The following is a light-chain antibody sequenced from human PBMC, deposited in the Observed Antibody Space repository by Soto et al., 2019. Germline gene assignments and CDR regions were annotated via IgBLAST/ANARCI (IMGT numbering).Light chain of an antibody. V-gene: IGLV2-14*01. J-gene: IGLJ2*01. Sequence: QSALTQPASVSGSPGQSITISCTGTSSDVGGYNYVSGYQQHPGKAPKLMIYDVSNRPSGVSNRFSGSKSGNTASLTISGLQAEDEADYYCSSYTSSSTLMVFGGGTELTVL. CDR3: SSYTSSSTLMV. CDR1: SSDVGGYNY. CDR2: DVS.